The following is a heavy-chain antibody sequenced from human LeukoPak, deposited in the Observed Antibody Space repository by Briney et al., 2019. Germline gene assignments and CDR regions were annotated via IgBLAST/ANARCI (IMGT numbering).Heavy chain of an antibody. Sequence: GGSLRLSCAASGFTFSSDSMNWVRQAPGKGLEWVSSISSSSSYRYYADSVKGRFTISRDNAKNSLYLQMNSLRAEDTAVYYCARDRDYYDSSGCPDYWGQGTLVTVSS. CDR3: ARDRDYYDSSGCPDY. V-gene: IGHV3-21*01. CDR2: ISSSSSYR. D-gene: IGHD3-22*01. CDR1: GFTFSSDS. J-gene: IGHJ4*02.